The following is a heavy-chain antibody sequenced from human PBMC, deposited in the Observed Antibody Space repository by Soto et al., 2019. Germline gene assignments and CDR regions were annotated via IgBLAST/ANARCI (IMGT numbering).Heavy chain of an antibody. CDR1: GFTFSSFG. D-gene: IGHD3-3*01. CDR3: AKEGDFWSGNYFLDF. V-gene: IGHV3-30*18. J-gene: IGHJ4*02. CDR2: IPYDGSNK. Sequence: QVQLVESGGGVVQPGRSLRLSCAASGFTFSSFGMHWVRQAPGKGLEWVAVIPYDGSNKYYVDSVKGRFTISRDNSKNTLYLQMNSLRAEDTAVYYCAKEGDFWSGNYFLDFWGQGILVTVSS.